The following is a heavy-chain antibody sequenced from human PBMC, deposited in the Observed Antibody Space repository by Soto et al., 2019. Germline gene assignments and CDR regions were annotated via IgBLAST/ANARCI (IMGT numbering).Heavy chain of an antibody. CDR2: ISASDGST. CDR3: ATYYFGSGSYYIFDN. Sequence: ASVKVSCKASGYAFSFGFSWVRQAPGQGLEWMGWISASDGSTNSAQKFRGRISLTTDTSTNTAYLDLLSLTSDDTAVYFCATYYFGSGSYYIFDNCGQGTLVTVSS. J-gene: IGHJ4*02. D-gene: IGHD3-10*01. CDR1: GYAFSFG. V-gene: IGHV1-18*01.